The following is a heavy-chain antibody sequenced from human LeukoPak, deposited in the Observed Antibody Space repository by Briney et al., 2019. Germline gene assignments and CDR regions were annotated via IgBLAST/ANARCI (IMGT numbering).Heavy chain of an antibody. CDR2: INPDGNQT. J-gene: IGHJ5*02. CDR1: GFTFTSYW. V-gene: IGHV3-7*01. Sequence: HTGGSLRLSCAASGFTFTSYWMNWVRQAPGKGLEWVALINPDGNQTNYVDSVKGRFTISRDNAENSLYLQMNSLRAEDTAVYYCARDLGYGALDPWGQGTLVTVSS. CDR3: ARDLGYGALDP. D-gene: IGHD4-17*01.